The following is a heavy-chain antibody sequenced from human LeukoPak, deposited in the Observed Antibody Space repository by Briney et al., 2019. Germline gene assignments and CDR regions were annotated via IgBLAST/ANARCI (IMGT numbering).Heavy chain of an antibody. J-gene: IGHJ5*02. CDR1: GGSISSSSYY. V-gene: IGHV4-61*05. CDR3: ARSTGSGSYYTAWFDP. Sequence: PSETLSLTCTVSGGSISSSSYYWGWIRQPPGKGLEWIGYIYYSGSTNYNPSLKSRVTISVDTSKNQFSLKLSSVTAADTAVYYCARSTGSGSYYTAWFDPWGQGTLVTVSS. CDR2: IYYSGST. D-gene: IGHD3-10*01.